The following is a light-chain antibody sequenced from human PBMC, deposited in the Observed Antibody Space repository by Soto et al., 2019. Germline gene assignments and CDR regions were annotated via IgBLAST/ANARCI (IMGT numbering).Light chain of an antibody. CDR1: SSDVGSYNL. CDR2: EGS. CDR3: CSYAGSSTPYV. Sequence: QSALTQPASVSGSPGQSITISCTGTSSDVGSYNLVSWYQQHPGKAPKLMIYEGSKRPSGVSNRFSGSKSGNTASLTISGLQPEDEADYYCCSYAGSSTPYVFGIGTKLTVL. V-gene: IGLV2-23*01. J-gene: IGLJ1*01.